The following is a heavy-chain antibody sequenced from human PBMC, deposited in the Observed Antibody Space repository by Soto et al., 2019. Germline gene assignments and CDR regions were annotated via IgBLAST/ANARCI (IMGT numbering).Heavy chain of an antibody. V-gene: IGHV4-59*12. Sequence: SETLSLTCTVSGGSISSYYWSWIRQPPGKGLEWIGYIYYSGSTNYNPSLKSRVTISVDTSKNQFSLKLSSVTAADTAVYYCARGLRKRYDSSGYYQVSHAFDIWGQGTMVTVSS. J-gene: IGHJ3*02. CDR3: ARGLRKRYDSSGYYQVSHAFDI. D-gene: IGHD3-22*01. CDR1: GGSISSYY. CDR2: IYYSGST.